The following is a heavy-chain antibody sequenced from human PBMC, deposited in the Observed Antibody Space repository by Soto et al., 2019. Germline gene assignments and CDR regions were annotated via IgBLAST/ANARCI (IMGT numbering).Heavy chain of an antibody. CDR3: ARSPGSIVVPAAIHWFDP. J-gene: IGHJ5*02. CDR1: GYTFTSYG. D-gene: IGHD2-2*02. Sequence: QVQLVQSGAEVKKPGASVKVSCKASGYTFTSYGISWVRQAPGQGLEWMGWISAYNGNTNYAQKLQGRVTMTTDTSTRTAYMELRSLRSDDTAVYYCARSPGSIVVPAAIHWFDPWGQGTLVTVSS. CDR2: ISAYNGNT. V-gene: IGHV1-18*01.